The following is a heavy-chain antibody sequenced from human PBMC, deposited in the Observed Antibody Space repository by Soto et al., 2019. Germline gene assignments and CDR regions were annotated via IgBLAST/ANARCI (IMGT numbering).Heavy chain of an antibody. CDR1: GFTFSSYA. CDR3: AKYLLDLSSWEPLDWFAP. CDR2: ISGSGGST. D-gene: IGHD6-13*01. Sequence: GGSLRLSCAASGFTFSSYAMSWVRQAPGKGLEWVSAISGSGGSTYYADSVKGRFTISRDNSKNTLYLQMNSLRAEDTAVYYCAKYLLDLSSWEPLDWFAPWGQGTLGTVST. J-gene: IGHJ5*02. V-gene: IGHV3-23*01.